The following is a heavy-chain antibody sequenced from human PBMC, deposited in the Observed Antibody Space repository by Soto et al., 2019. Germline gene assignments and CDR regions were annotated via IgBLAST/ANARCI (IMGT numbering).Heavy chain of an antibody. CDR1: GDSIINYY. CDR3: ARGTKYYYQVLDV. Sequence: FXIQSLTCTVSGDSIINYYWTWIRQPTGKGLEWIGYIYDSGSTSFNPSLKSRLTISVDTSKNQFSLKLKSVTAADTSVYYCARGTKYYYQVLDVWVQGTTVTGS. CDR2: IYDSGST. V-gene: IGHV4-59*01. J-gene: IGHJ6*02.